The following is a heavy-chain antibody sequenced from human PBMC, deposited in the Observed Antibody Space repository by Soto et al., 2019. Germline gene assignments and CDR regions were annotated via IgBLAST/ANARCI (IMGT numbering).Heavy chain of an antibody. V-gene: IGHV1-18*01. CDR1: GYTFTSYG. CDR3: ARDPRYCSSTSCRDFPFDY. Sequence: ASVKVSCKASGYTFTSYGISWVRQAPGQGLEWMGWISAYNGNTNYAQKLQGRVTMTTDTSTSTAYMELRSLRSDDTAVYYCARDPRYCSSTSCRDFPFDYWGQGTLVTVSS. CDR2: ISAYNGNT. D-gene: IGHD2-2*01. J-gene: IGHJ4*02.